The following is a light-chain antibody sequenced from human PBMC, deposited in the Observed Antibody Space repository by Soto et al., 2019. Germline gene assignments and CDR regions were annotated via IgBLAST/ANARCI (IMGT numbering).Light chain of an antibody. CDR2: GAS. J-gene: IGKJ3*01. V-gene: IGKV3-15*01. Sequence: EMLMTQSPATLSVSPGERATLSCRASQSVSNNLAWYQQKPGQAPRLLIYGASTRATGIPARCSGSGSGTEFTLTISSLQSEDFAVYYCQQYSKWPLSFGPGTKVDIK. CDR1: QSVSNN. CDR3: QQYSKWPLS.